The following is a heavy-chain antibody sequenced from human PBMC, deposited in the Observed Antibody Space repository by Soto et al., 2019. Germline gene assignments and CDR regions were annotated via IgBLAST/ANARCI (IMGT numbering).Heavy chain of an antibody. CDR2: IYYSGST. V-gene: IGHV4-39*01. CDR3: ARQTGRYSSVDY. CDR1: GGSISSSSYY. J-gene: IGHJ4*02. Sequence: SETLSLTCTVSGGSISSSSYYWGWIRQPPGKGLEWIGSIYYSGSTYYNPSLKSRVTISVDTSKNQFSLKLSSVTAADTAVYYCARQTGRYSSVDYWGQGTLVTVSS. D-gene: IGHD6-19*01.